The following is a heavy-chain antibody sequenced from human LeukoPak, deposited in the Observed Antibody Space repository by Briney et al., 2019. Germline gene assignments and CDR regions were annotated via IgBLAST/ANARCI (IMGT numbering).Heavy chain of an antibody. J-gene: IGHJ5*02. V-gene: IGHV3-7*01. CDR1: GFTFSNHW. Sequence: PGGSLRLSCVASGFTFSNHWMSWVRQAPGKGLEWVAHIKRDGSEKYFVDSAKGRFTISRDNAKNSLYLQMNSLRAEDTAVYYCARGVNTAMTPLRFDPWGQGTLVTVSS. D-gene: IGHD5-18*01. CDR2: IKRDGSEK. CDR3: ARGVNTAMTPLRFDP.